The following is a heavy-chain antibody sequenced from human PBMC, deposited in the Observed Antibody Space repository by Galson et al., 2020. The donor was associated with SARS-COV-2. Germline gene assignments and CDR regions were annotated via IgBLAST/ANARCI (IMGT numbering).Heavy chain of an antibody. CDR3: ARDTAAGSGYGMDV. Sequence: SETLSLTCAVYGGSFSGYYWSWIRQPPGKGLEWIGEINHSGSTNYNPSLKSRVTISVDTSKNQFSLKLSSVTAADTAVYYCARDTAAGSGYGMDVWGQGTTVTVSS. D-gene: IGHD6-13*01. CDR2: INHSGST. CDR1: GGSFSGYY. V-gene: IGHV4-34*01. J-gene: IGHJ6*02.